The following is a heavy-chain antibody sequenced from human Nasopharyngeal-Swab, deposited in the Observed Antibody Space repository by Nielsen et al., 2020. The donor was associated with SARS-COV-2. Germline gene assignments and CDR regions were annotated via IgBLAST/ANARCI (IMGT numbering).Heavy chain of an antibody. CDR2: INHSGST. V-gene: IGHV4-34*01. Sequence: GSLRLSCAVYGGSFSGYYWSWIRQPPGKGLEWIGEINHSGSTNYSPSLKSRVTISVDTSKNQFSLKLSSVTAADTAVYYCARDYGDYVAAFDIWGQGTMVTVSS. J-gene: IGHJ3*02. D-gene: IGHD4-17*01. CDR3: ARDYGDYVAAFDI. CDR1: GGSFSGYY.